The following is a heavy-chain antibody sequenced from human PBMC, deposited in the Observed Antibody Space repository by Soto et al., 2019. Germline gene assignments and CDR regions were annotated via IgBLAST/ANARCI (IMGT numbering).Heavy chain of an antibody. V-gene: IGHV3-48*03. J-gene: IGHJ6*02. CDR3: AREGFYAMDV. CDR2: ISSSGETV. D-gene: IGHD2-2*01. CDR1: GFTFSSYE. Sequence: GGSLRLSCEVSGFTFSSYEMYWVRQAPGKGLEWVAYISSSGETVYYAGSVQGRFTISRDNAKNSLYLQMSSLGAEDTAVYYCAREGFYAMDVWGQGTTVTVSS.